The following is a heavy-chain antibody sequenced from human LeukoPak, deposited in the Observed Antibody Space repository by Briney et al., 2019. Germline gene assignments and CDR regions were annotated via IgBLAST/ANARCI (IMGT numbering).Heavy chain of an antibody. CDR3: ARALLWYYYDSSGYSPFDP. D-gene: IGHD3-22*01. CDR2: ISSSGTYI. Sequence: GGSLRLSCAASGFTFSTYSMNWVRQAPGKGLEWVSSISSSGTYIYYADSVKGRFTFSRDNAKNSLYLQMNSLRAEDTAVYYCARALLWYYYDSSGYSPFDPWGQGTLVTVSS. CDR1: GFTFSTYS. J-gene: IGHJ5*02. V-gene: IGHV3-21*01.